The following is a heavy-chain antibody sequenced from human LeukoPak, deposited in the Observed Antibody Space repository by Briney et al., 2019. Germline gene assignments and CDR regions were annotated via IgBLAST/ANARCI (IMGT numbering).Heavy chain of an antibody. CDR2: INPNSGGT. D-gene: IGHD3-3*01. CDR1: GYTFTGYY. J-gene: IGHJ4*02. CDR3: ARGRGEYYDFWSGYYHFDY. V-gene: IGHV1-2*02. Sequence: GASVKVSCKASGYTFTGYYMHWVRQAPGQGLEWMGWINPNSGGTNYAQKFQGRVTMTRDTSISTAYMELSSLRSEDTAVYYCARGRGEYYDFWSGYYHFDYWGQGTLVTVSS.